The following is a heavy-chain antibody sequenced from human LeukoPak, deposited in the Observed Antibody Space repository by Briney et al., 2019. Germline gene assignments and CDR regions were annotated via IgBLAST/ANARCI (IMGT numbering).Heavy chain of an antibody. V-gene: IGHV3-74*01. Sequence: GGSLRLSCAASGFTFSSYWMRWVRQAPGKGLVWVSRINTDGSSTNYADSVKGRFTMSRDNAKNTLYLQMNSLRAEDTAVYSCAREITTNGGRYFDYWGQGTLVTVSS. CDR3: AREITTNGGRYFDY. D-gene: IGHD7-27*01. CDR1: GFTFSSYW. CDR2: INTDGSST. J-gene: IGHJ4*02.